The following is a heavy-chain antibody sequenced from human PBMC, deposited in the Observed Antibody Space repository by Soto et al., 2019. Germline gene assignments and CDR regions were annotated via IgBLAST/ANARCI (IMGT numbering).Heavy chain of an antibody. CDR2: INGGNGYA. J-gene: IGHJ6*02. CDR1: GYTFSSNA. CDR3: ARATYTSGGSPTFAMDV. D-gene: IGHD3-10*01. V-gene: IGHV1-3*01. Sequence: GASVKVSCKASGYTFSSNAIHWVRQAPGQELEWMGWINGGNGYAKYSQNFQDRVTLTRDTSASTTSMELSSLRSEDTAIFYCARATYTSGGSPTFAMDVWGQGTTVTVSS.